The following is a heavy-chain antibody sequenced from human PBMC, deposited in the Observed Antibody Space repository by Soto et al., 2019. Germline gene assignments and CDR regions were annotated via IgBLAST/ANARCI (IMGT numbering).Heavy chain of an antibody. V-gene: IGHV2-5*02. D-gene: IGHD3-22*01. CDR3: AHQAYCDRCGSLAC. CDR2: IYWDDDK. CDR1: GFSLSTSGVG. Sequence: QITLKESGPTPVKPTQTLTLTCTFSGFSLSTSGVGVGWIRQPPGKALEWLALIYWDDDKRYSPSRKSRLTITKDTSKNQVVLTMTIMDPVDTATYYCAHQAYCDRCGSLACRGEGTLDTVSS. J-gene: IGHJ4*02.